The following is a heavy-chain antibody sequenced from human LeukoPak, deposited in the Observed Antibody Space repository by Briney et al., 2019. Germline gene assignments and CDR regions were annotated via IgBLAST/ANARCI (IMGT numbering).Heavy chain of an antibody. CDR1: GGSVSSYY. Sequence: SETLSLTCTVSGGSVSSYYWSWIRQPPGKGLEWIGYIYYSGSTNYNPSLKSRVTISVDTSKNQFSLKLSSVTAADTAVYYCASTGNSLGFDYWGQGTLVTVSS. V-gene: IGHV4-59*02. J-gene: IGHJ4*02. CDR3: ASTGNSLGFDY. D-gene: IGHD4-23*01. CDR2: IYYSGST.